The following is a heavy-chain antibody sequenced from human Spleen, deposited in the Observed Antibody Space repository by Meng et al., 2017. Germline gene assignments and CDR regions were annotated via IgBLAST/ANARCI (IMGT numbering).Heavy chain of an antibody. CDR3: ARGQWDQRSFDY. V-gene: IGHV7-4-1*02. J-gene: IGHJ4*02. Sequence: QVLLVPSGAEVKNPGASVKVSCKPSGYTFRSYAMNWVRQAPGQGLEWMGWINPNTGNPTSAQAFTGRFVFSSDTSVSTTYLQISSLRAEDTAVYYRARGQWDQRSFDYWGQGTLVTVSS. D-gene: IGHD1-26*01. CDR2: INPNTGNP. CDR1: GYTFRSYA.